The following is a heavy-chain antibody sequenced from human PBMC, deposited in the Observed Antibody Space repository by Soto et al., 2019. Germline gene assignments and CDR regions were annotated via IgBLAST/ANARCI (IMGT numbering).Heavy chain of an antibody. J-gene: IGHJ6*03. CDR2: ISSSGSTI. CDR1: GFTFSDYY. Sequence: GGSLRLSCAASGFTFSDYYMSWIRQAPGKGLEWVSYISSSGSTIYYADSVKGRFTISRDNAKNSLYLQMNSLRAEDTAVYYCARDSGPYYYYYYYMDVWGKGTTVTVSS. CDR3: ARDSGPYYYYYYYMDV. V-gene: IGHV3-11*01.